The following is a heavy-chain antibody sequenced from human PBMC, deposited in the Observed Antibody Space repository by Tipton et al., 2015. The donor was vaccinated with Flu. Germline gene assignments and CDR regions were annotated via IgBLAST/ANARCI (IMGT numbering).Heavy chain of an antibody. CDR3: ARARAPYYYYAMDV. Sequence: TLSLTCSVSGDSIGRAYYWGWIRQPPGKGLEWIGNIHRTGNTYHNPSLKGRLSISVDASKNQLSLKLTSVTAADTAVYYCARARAPYYYYAMDVWGQGATVTVS. J-gene: IGHJ6*02. D-gene: IGHD3-10*01. CDR1: GDSIGRAYY. CDR2: IHRTGNT. V-gene: IGHV4-38-2*02.